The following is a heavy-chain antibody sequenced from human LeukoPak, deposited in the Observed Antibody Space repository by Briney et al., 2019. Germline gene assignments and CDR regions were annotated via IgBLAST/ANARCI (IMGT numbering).Heavy chain of an antibody. CDR3: ARRRASSSFDFDY. J-gene: IGHJ4*02. V-gene: IGHV3-21*01. D-gene: IGHD6-6*01. Sequence: GGSLRLSCAASGFTFSSYSTNWVRQAPGKGLEWVSSISSSSSYIYYADSVKGRFTISRDDAKNSLYLQMNSLRAEDTAVYYCARRRASSSFDFDYWGQGTLVTVSS. CDR1: GFTFSSYS. CDR2: ISSSSSYI.